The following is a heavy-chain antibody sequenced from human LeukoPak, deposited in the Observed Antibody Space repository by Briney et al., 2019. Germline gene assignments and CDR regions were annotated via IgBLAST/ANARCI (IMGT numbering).Heavy chain of an antibody. Sequence: SETLSLTCTVSGGSISSYYWSWIRQPPGKGLEWIGYIYYSGSTNYNPSLKSRVTISVDTSKNQFSLKLSSVTAADTAVYCCARARGMVRGVITAYFDYWGKGTLVTVSS. J-gene: IGHJ4*02. CDR3: ARARGMVRGVITAYFDY. CDR2: IYYSGST. V-gene: IGHV4-59*01. D-gene: IGHD3-10*01. CDR1: GGSISSYY.